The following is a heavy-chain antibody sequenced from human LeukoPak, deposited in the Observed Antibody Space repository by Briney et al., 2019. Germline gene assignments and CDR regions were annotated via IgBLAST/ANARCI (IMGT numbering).Heavy chain of an antibody. V-gene: IGHV4-39*07. D-gene: IGHD5-18*01. CDR3: ARDPGGYGIFDY. J-gene: IGHJ4*02. Sequence: SETLSLTFTVSGGSISSSSYYWGWIRQPPGKGLEWIGSIYYSGSTYYNPSLKSRVTISVDTSKNQFSLKLSSVTAADTAVYYCARDPGGYGIFDYWGQGTLVTVSS. CDR1: GGSISSSSYY. CDR2: IYYSGST.